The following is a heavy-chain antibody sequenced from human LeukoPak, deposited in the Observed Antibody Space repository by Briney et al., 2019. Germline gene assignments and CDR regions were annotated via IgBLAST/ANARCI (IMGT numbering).Heavy chain of an antibody. CDR1: GGSISSGGYY. D-gene: IGHD2-21*02. V-gene: IGHV4-31*03. CDR3: ARAPPLAYCGGDCYFGA. Sequence: PSQTLSLTCTVSGGSISSGGYYWSWIRQHPGKGLEWIGYIYYSGSTYHNPSLKSRVTISVDTSKNQFSLKLSSVTAADTAVYYCARAPPLAYCGGDCYFGAWGQGTLVTVSS. J-gene: IGHJ5*02. CDR2: IYYSGST.